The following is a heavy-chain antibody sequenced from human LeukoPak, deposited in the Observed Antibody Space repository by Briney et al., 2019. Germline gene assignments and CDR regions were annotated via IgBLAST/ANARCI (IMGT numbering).Heavy chain of an antibody. Sequence: ASVKVSCKASGYTFTCYYMHWVRQAPGQGLEWMGWINPNSGGTNYAQKFQGRVTMTRDTSISTAYMELSRLRSDDTAVYYCARVVAVADHFDYWGQGTLVTVSS. J-gene: IGHJ4*02. CDR3: ARVVAVADHFDY. CDR2: INPNSGGT. D-gene: IGHD6-19*01. CDR1: GYTFTCYY. V-gene: IGHV1-2*02.